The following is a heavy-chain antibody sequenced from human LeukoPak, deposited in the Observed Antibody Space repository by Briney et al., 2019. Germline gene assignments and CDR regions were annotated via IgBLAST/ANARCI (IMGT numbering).Heavy chain of an antibody. D-gene: IGHD3-16*01. Sequence: SETLSLTCTVSGGSISSSRYYWGWIRQPPGRGLEWIGSIYYSGSTYYNPSLKGRVTISLDTSKNQFSLRLTSVTAADTAVYYCARDSTWGSFDSWGRGTLVTVSS. CDR1: GGSISSSRYY. CDR3: ARDSTWGSFDS. CDR2: IYYSGST. J-gene: IGHJ4*02. V-gene: IGHV4-39*07.